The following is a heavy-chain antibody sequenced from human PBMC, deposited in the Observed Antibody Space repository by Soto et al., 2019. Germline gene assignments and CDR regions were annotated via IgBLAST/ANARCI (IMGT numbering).Heavy chain of an antibody. CDR2: IKSKTDGGTT. CDR3: TTDTTLGELSFPPRSVYFQH. V-gene: IGHV3-15*01. Sequence: GGSLRLSCAASGFTFSNAWMSWVRQAPGKGLEWVDRIKSKTDGGTTDYAAPVKGRFTISRDDSKNTLYLQMNSLKTEDTAVYYCTTDTTLGELSFPPRSVYFQHWGQGTLVTVSS. CDR1: GFTFSNAW. D-gene: IGHD3-16*02. J-gene: IGHJ1*01.